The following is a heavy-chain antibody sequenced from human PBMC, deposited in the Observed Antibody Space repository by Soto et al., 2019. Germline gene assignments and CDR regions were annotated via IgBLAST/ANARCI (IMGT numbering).Heavy chain of an antibody. Sequence: SGPTLVNPTQTLTLTCTFSGFSLSTSGVGVGWIRQPPGKALEWLALIYWDDDKRYSPSLKSRLTITKDTSKNQVVLTMTNMDPLDTATYYCAHRLISLYSSSWIHWGQGTLVTVSS. V-gene: IGHV2-5*02. CDR3: AHRLISLYSSSWIH. D-gene: IGHD6-13*01. J-gene: IGHJ4*02. CDR1: GFSLSTSGVG. CDR2: IYWDDDK.